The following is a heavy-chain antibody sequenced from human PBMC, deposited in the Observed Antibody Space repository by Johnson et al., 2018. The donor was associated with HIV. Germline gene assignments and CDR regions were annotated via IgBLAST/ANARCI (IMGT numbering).Heavy chain of an antibody. Sequence: VYLVESGGGLIQPGGSLRLSCAASGFTVSSNYMSWVRQAPGKGLEWVSVIYRGGSTYYADSVKGRFTLSRDNSKNTLYLQMNSLRAEDTAVYYCAREVAGDYGDSPGAFDIWGQGTMVTVSS. D-gene: IGHD4-17*01. J-gene: IGHJ3*02. V-gene: IGHV3-53*01. CDR3: AREVAGDYGDSPGAFDI. CDR1: GFTVSSNY. CDR2: IYRGGST.